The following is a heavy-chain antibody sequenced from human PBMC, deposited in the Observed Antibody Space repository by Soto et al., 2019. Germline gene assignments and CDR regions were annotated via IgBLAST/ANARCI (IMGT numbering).Heavy chain of an antibody. Sequence: GGSLRLSCAASGFTFSSYGMHWVRQAPGKGLEWVAVISYDGSNKYYADSVKGRFTISRDNSKNTLYLQMSSLRAEDTAVYYCAKGRITIFGVVIQYYYYGMDAWGQGTTVTVSS. CDR2: ISYDGSNK. CDR3: AKGRITIFGVVIQYYYYGMDA. V-gene: IGHV3-30*18. J-gene: IGHJ6*02. D-gene: IGHD3-3*01. CDR1: GFTFSSYG.